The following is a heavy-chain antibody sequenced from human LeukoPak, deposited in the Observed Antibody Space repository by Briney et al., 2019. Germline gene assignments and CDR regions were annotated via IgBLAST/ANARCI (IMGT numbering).Heavy chain of an antibody. CDR2: IYTSGST. J-gene: IGHJ3*02. V-gene: IGHV4-61*02. CDR1: GGSISSGSYY. Sequence: SETLSLTCTVSGGSISSGSYYWSWIRQPAGKGLEWIGRIYTSGSTNYNPSLKSRVTISVDTSKNQFSLKLSSVTAADTAVYYCARKATFHAFDIWGQGTMVTVSS. CDR3: ARKATFHAFDI. D-gene: IGHD1-26*01.